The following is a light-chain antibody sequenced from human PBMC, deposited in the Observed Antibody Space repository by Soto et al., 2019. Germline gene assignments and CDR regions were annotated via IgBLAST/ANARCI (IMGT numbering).Light chain of an antibody. V-gene: IGKV3-20*01. CDR1: QSLGSSY. CDR3: QHYGSPPQT. J-gene: IGKJ1*01. Sequence: EIVLTQSPGTLSLSPGERATLSCRASQSLGSSYLAWYQQKPGQTPRLLIYGASSRATGIPDRFSGSGSGKDFPLPISRLEPEEFAVYYCQHYGSPPQTFGQGTKVEI. CDR2: GAS.